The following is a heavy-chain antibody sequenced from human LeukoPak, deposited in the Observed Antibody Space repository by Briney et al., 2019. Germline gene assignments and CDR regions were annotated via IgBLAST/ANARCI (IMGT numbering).Heavy chain of an antibody. CDR3: AKDLNWGGR. Sequence: GGSLRLSCAASGFTVSSNYMSWVRQAPGKGLEWVSGISGSGATDYADSVKGRFTISRDNSKNTLYLQINSLRAEDTAVYYCAKDLNWGGRWGQGTLVTVSS. D-gene: IGHD7-27*01. CDR2: ISGSGAT. J-gene: IGHJ4*02. CDR1: GFTVSSNY. V-gene: IGHV3-23*01.